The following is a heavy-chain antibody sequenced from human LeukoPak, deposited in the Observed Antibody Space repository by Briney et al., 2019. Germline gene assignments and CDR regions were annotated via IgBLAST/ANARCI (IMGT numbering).Heavy chain of an antibody. J-gene: IGHJ3*02. CDR3: ARDFAAYAFDI. Sequence: ASVKVSCKAPDYTFTSYGISWVRQAPGQGLEWMGWISAYNGHTNYAQKLQGRVTMTTDTPTSTAYMELRSLRSDDTAVYYCARDFAAYAFDIWGQGTMVTVSS. V-gene: IGHV1-18*01. D-gene: IGHD3-3*01. CDR1: DYTFTSYG. CDR2: ISAYNGHT.